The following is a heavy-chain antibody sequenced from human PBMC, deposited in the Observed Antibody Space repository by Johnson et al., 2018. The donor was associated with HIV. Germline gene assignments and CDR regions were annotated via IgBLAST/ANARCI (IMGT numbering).Heavy chain of an antibody. D-gene: IGHD5-18*01. CDR1: GFTFRSHA. CDR2: ISYDGSNK. J-gene: IGHJ3*02. Sequence: QVQLVESGGGVVQPGRSLRLSCAASGFTFRSHAMHWVRQAPGKGLEWVAVISYDGSNKYYADSVKGRFTISRDNSKNTLYLQMNSLRAEDTAVYYCAKTEDRGYRMETGAFDIWGQGTMVTVSS. CDR3: AKTEDRGYRMETGAFDI. V-gene: IGHV3-30-3*01.